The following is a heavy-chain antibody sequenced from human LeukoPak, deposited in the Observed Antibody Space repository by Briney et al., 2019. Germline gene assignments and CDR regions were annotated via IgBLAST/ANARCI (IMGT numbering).Heavy chain of an antibody. CDR2: ISWNSGTI. J-gene: IGHJ1*01. D-gene: IGHD6-19*01. V-gene: IGHV3-9*01. Sequence: GGSLRLSCADSGFTFDNYAMNWVRQVPGKGLEWISLISWNSGTIGYADSVKGRFTISRDNANNFLYLQMNSLRAEDTALYYCARAYKDRSLAGKKEFFQHWGQGTLVTVSS. CDR1: GFTFDNYA. CDR3: ARAYKDRSLAGKKEFFQH.